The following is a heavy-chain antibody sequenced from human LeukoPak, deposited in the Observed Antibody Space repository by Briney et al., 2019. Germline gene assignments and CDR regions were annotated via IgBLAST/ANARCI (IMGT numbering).Heavy chain of an antibody. J-gene: IGHJ5*02. CDR2: INPNSGGT. D-gene: IGHD2-15*01. CDR1: GYTFTGYY. V-gene: IGHV1-2*02. Sequence: EASVKVSCKASGYTFTGYYMHWVRQAPGQGLEWMGWINPNSGGTNYAQKFQGRVTMTRDTSTSTAYMELRSLRSDDTAVYYCARDRHRRYCSGGSCYGGWFDPWGQGTLVTVSS. CDR3: ARDRHRRYCSGGSCYGGWFDP.